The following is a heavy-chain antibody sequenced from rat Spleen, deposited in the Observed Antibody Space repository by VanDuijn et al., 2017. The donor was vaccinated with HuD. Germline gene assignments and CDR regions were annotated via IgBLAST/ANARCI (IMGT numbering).Heavy chain of an antibody. Sequence: EVQLVESGGGLVQPGRSLKLSCAASGFTFSDYGVAWVRQAPTTGLEWVATISYGDSSGHSGTYYRDSVRGRFTISSDNTKTTLYLQMDSLRSEDTATYYCARHNSAPYYFDYWGQGVMVTVSS. D-gene: IGHD3-3*01. CDR1: GFTFSDYG. CDR3: ARHNSAPYYFDY. V-gene: IGHV5-29*01. J-gene: IGHJ2*01. CDR2: ISYGDSSGHSGT.